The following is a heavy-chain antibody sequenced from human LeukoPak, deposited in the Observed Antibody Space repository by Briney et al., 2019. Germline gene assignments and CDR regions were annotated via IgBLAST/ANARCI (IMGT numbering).Heavy chain of an antibody. V-gene: IGHV4-34*01. CDR1: GGSFSGYY. J-gene: IGHJ4*02. Sequence: SETLSLTCAVYGGSFSGYYWSWIRQPPGKGLEWIGEINHSGSTNYNPSLKSRVTISVDTSKNQFSLKLSSVTAADTAVYYSARVRMWVVPATGSYFDYWGQGTLVTVSS. CDR3: ARVRMWVVPATGSYFDY. D-gene: IGHD2-2*01. CDR2: INHSGST.